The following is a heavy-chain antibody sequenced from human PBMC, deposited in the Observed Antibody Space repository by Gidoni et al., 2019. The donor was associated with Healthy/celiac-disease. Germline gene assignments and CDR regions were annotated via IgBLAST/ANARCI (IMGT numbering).Heavy chain of an antibody. CDR1: GRSFSGYY. D-gene: IGHD3-16*01. CDR2: INHSGST. V-gene: IGHV4-34*01. J-gene: IGHJ4*02. CDR3: ARVYGGEDDLDY. Sequence: QVQLQQWGAGLLKPSETLSLTCAVYGRSFSGYYWSCLRQHPGKGLEWIGEINHSGSTNYNPSLKSRVTISVDTSKNQFSLKLSSVTAADTAVYYCARVYGGEDDLDYWGQGTLVTVSS.